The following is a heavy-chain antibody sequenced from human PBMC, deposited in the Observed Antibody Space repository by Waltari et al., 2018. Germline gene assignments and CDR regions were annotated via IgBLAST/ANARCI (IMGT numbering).Heavy chain of an antibody. J-gene: IGHJ3*02. CDR3: ARDRYCSGGSCYGGGGAFDI. Sequence: QVQLQESGPGLVKPSETLSLTCTVSGGSISSYYWIWLRQPPGKGLEWIGYIYSSGTTNNNPSLKSRVTISVDTSKNQFSLKLSSVTAADTAVYYCARDRYCSGGSCYGGGGAFDIWGQGTMVTVSS. CDR1: GGSISSYY. CDR2: IYSSGTT. V-gene: IGHV4-59*01. D-gene: IGHD2-15*01.